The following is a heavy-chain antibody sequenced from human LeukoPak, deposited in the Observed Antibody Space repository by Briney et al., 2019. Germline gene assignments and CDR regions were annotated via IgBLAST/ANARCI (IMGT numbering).Heavy chain of an antibody. CDR2: IRARAHGGTA. D-gene: IGHD6-19*01. J-gene: IGHJ5*01. V-gene: IGHV3-49*02. CDR3: TRGDHTSGWGDPPRDWFDS. Sequence: GGSLRLSCTGSGFIFGNFPVSWIRQAPGKGLEWLGFIRARAHGGTAEYAASVKGRFTISRDDAKTVAYLQMNSLTTDDTAVYFCTRGDHTSGWGDPPRDWFDSWGQGTLVTVSS. CDR1: GFIFGNFP.